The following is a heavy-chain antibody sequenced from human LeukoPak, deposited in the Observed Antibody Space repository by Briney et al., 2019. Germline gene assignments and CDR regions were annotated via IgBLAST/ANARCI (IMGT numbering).Heavy chain of an antibody. CDR2: ISAYNGNT. CDR3: ARVEAARMGDYYYYYMDV. Sequence: GASVKVSCKASGGTFSSYAISWVRQAPGQGLEWMGWISAYNGNTNYAQKLQGRVTMTTDTSTSTAYMELRSLRSDDTAVYYCARVEAARMGDYYYYYMDVWGKGTTVTVSS. D-gene: IGHD6-6*01. V-gene: IGHV1-18*01. J-gene: IGHJ6*03. CDR1: GGTFSSYA.